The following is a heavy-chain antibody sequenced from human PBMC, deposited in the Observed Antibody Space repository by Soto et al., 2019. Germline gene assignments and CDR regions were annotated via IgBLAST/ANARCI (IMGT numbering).Heavy chain of an antibody. V-gene: IGHV1-18*01. J-gene: IGHJ4*02. CDR1: GYTFTSYG. CDR3: ARGSPGGDFWSVYYTSGAY. Sequence: ASVKVSCKASGYTFTSYGISWVRQAPGQGLEWMGWISAYNGNTNYAQKLQGRVTMTTDTSTSTAYMELRSLRSDDTAVYYCARGSPGGDFWSVYYTSGAYWGQGTLVPVSS. CDR2: ISAYNGNT. D-gene: IGHD3-3*01.